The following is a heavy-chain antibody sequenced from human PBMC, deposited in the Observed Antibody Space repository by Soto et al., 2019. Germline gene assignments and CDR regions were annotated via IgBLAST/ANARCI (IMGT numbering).Heavy chain of an antibody. CDR1: GGSISTYW. V-gene: IGHV4-59*01. J-gene: IGHJ4*02. Sequence: PSETLSLTCTVSGGSISTYWWSWIRQPPRKGLEWIGYIYYSGSTNYNPSLKSRVTISVDTSKNQFSLQLTSVTAADTAVYYCARSRGSTRSFDYWGQGTLVTVSS. CDR3: ARSRGSTRSFDY. D-gene: IGHD2-15*01. CDR2: IYYSGST.